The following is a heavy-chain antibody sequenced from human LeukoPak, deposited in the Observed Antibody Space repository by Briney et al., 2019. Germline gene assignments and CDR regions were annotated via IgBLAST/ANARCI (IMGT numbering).Heavy chain of an antibody. Sequence: GGSLRLSCAASGFTFSSYWMGWVRQAPGRGLEWVANIRQGGGENHYVDSVKGRFTISRDNARNSLYLQMNSLGAEDTAVYYCTKWSTSGSYYTEWGQGTLVTVSS. V-gene: IGHV3-7*01. D-gene: IGHD3-10*01. CDR1: GFTFSSYW. CDR2: IRQGGGEN. CDR3: TKWSTSGSYYTE. J-gene: IGHJ4*02.